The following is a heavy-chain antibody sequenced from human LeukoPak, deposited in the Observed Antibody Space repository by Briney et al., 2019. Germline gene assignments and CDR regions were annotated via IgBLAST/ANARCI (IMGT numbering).Heavy chain of an antibody. D-gene: IGHD6-13*01. CDR1: GFTFSSYA. Sequence: PGRSLRLSCAASGFTFSSYAMHWVRQAPGKGLEWVAVISYDGSNKYYTDSVKGRFTISRDNSKSTLYLQMNSLGVEDAAVYYCARGAGGSSGWSTIRYFDYWGQGTLVTISS. CDR3: ARGAGGSSGWSTIRYFDY. V-gene: IGHV3-30-3*01. J-gene: IGHJ4*02. CDR2: ISYDGSNK.